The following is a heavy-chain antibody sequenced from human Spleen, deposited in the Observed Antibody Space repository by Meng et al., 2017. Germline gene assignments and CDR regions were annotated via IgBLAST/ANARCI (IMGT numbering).Heavy chain of an antibody. CDR1: GGSFSDYY. V-gene: IGHV4-34*01. CDR2: INHSGST. D-gene: IGHD4-11*01. Sequence: QVQLQQVGAGLLKPPDTLSLTCVVSGGSFSDYYWSWIRQSPGKGLEWIGEINHSGSTNYNPSLESRATISVDTSQNNLSLKLSSVTAADSAVYYCARGPTTMAHDFDYWGQGTLVTVSS. J-gene: IGHJ4*02. CDR3: ARGPTTMAHDFDY.